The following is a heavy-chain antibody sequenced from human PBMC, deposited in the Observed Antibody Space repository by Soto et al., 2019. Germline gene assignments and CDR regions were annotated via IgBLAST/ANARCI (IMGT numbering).Heavy chain of an antibody. D-gene: IGHD3-22*01. Sequence: QVQLVQSGAEVKKPGSSVKVSCKASGGTFSSYAISWVRQAPGQGLEWMGGIIPIFGTANYAQKFQGRVTITADESTSTAYMELSSLRSEDTAVYYCARVLGEGGYYYDSSGYYFDYWGQGTLVTDSS. CDR2: IIPIFGTA. CDR3: ARVLGEGGYYYDSSGYYFDY. J-gene: IGHJ4*02. CDR1: GGTFSSYA. V-gene: IGHV1-69*01.